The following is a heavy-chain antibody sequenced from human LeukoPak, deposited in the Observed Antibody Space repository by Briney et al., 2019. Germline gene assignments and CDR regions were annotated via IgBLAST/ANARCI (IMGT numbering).Heavy chain of an antibody. D-gene: IGHD3-9*01. J-gene: IGHJ4*02. V-gene: IGHV4-4*07. CDR2: IYISGST. CDR3: ARENSNYDILTGYCD. CDR1: GGSFSGYY. Sequence: SETLSLTCAVYGGSFSGYYWSWIRQPPGKGLEWIGRIYISGSTNYNPSLKSRVTMSVDTSKNQFSLKLSSVTAADTAVYYCARENSNYDILTGYCDWGQGTLVTVSS.